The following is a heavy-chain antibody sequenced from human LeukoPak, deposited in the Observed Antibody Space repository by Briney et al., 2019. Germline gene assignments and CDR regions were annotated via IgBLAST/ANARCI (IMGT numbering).Heavy chain of an antibody. V-gene: IGHV5-51*01. Sequence: GESLKISCKGSGYSFTSYWIGWVRQMPGKGLEWMGIIYPGDSDTRYSPSFQGQVTISADKSISTAYLQWSSLKASDTAMCYCARQGGLYYYDSSGSKYYFDYWGQGTLVTVSS. CDR3: ARQGGLYYYDSSGSKYYFDY. CDR1: GYSFTSYW. CDR2: IYPGDSDT. J-gene: IGHJ4*02. D-gene: IGHD3-22*01.